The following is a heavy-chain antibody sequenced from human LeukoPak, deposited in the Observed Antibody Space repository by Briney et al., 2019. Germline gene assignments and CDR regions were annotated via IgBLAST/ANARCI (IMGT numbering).Heavy chain of an antibody. V-gene: IGHV3-74*01. CDR2: INDDGSDT. D-gene: IGHD2-15*01. J-gene: IGHJ5*02. CDR3: IRGGPSTWS. Sequence: GGSRRLSCAASGFTFKLHWMHWVRQVPGKAPVWVSRINDDGSDTRYADSVKGRFTISRDDATNMVFLQMNSLRPEDTAIYYCIRGGPSTWSWGQGTLVTVSS. CDR1: GFTFKLHW.